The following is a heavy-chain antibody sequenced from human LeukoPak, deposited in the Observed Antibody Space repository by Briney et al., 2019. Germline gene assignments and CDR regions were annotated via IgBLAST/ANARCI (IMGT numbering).Heavy chain of an antibody. J-gene: IGHJ4*02. V-gene: IGHV3-53*01. CDR1: GFTVSSNY. CDR2: FYSGGNT. Sequence: GGSLRLSCAASGFTVSSNYVSWVRQAPGKGLEWLSVFYSGGNTYYADSVKGRFTISRDNSKNTLYLQMNSLRAEATAVYYCARDYYGSGRLDYWGQGTLVTVSS. CDR3: ARDYYGSGRLDY. D-gene: IGHD3-10*01.